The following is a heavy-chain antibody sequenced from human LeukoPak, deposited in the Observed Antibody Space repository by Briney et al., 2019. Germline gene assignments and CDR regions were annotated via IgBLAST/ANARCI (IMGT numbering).Heavy chain of an antibody. CDR3: AKSFSSSGYYLFDY. D-gene: IGHD3-22*01. J-gene: IGHJ4*02. CDR2: ISGSGGST. V-gene: IGHV3-23*01. CDR1: GFIFSSYA. Sequence: GGSLRLSCAASGFIFSSYAMSWVRQAPGKGLEWVSAISGSGGSTYYADSVKGRFTISRDNSKNTLYLQMNSLRAEDTAVYYCAKSFSSSGYYLFDYWGQGTLVTVSS.